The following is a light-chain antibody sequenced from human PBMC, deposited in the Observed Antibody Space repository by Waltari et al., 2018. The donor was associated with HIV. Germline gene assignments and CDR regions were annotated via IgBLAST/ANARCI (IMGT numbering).Light chain of an antibody. J-gene: IGLJ2*01. CDR1: SSDVGVDNF. V-gene: IGLV2-11*01. Sequence: QSALTQPRPVSGSPGQSVNISCTGNSSDVGVDNFVSWYQQHPGKAPKLMIYDVSKRPSGVPDRFSGSKSGNTASLTISGLQAEDEADYYCCSYAGSYPVVFGGGTKLTVL. CDR3: CSYAGSYPVV. CDR2: DVS.